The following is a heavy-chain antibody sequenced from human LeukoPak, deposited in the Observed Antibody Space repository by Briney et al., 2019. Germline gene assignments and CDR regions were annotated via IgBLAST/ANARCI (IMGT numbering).Heavy chain of an antibody. V-gene: IGHV3-30*04. CDR3: ARVSGAAAATGGYFDY. D-gene: IGHD6-13*01. Sequence: GGSLRLSCAASGFTFSSFAMHWVRQAPGKGVEWVAVIPYDGSKKYYADSVKGRFTISRDNSKNTLYLQTNSLRTEDTAIYYCARVSGAAAATGGYFDYWGQGTLVTVSS. CDR2: IPYDGSKK. CDR1: GFTFSSFA. J-gene: IGHJ4*02.